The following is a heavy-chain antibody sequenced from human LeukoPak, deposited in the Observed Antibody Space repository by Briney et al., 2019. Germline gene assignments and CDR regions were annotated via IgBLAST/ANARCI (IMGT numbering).Heavy chain of an antibody. CDR3: ASTIRGGPYFDY. D-gene: IGHD1-14*01. V-gene: IGHV4-59*05. CDR1: GGSISSYY. CDR2: IYYSGST. J-gene: IGHJ4*02. Sequence: SEALSLTCTVSGGSISSYYWSWIRQPPGKGLEWIGSIYYSGSTYYNPALKSRVTIFVETSKSQFSLKLSSVTADDTPVYYCASTIRGGPYFDYWGQGTLVTVSS.